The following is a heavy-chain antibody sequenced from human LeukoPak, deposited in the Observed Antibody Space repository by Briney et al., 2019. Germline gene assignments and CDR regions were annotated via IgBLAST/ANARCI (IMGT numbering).Heavy chain of an antibody. CDR2: IRRSSGSI. Sequence: GGSLRLSCAASGITFDDYGMHWVRQAPGKGLEWFSSIRRSSGSIGYADSVKGRFTISRDNAKNSLYLQMNSLRAEDTAVYYCARDSIADYDILTGYSNFDYWGQGTLVTVSS. CDR3: ARDSIADYDILTGYSNFDY. V-gene: IGHV3-9*01. CDR1: GITFDDYG. D-gene: IGHD3-9*01. J-gene: IGHJ4*02.